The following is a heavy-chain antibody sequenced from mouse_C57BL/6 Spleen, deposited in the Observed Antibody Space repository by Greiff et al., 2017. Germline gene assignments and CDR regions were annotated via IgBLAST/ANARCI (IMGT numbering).Heavy chain of an antibody. V-gene: IGHV1-69*01. Sequence: QVQLQQPGAELVMPGASVKLSCKASGYTFTSYWMHWVKQRPGQGLEWIGEIDPSDSYTNYNQKFKGKSTLTVDKSSSTAYMQLSSLTSEDSAVYYCARGGGLDYWGQGTTLTGSS. J-gene: IGHJ2*01. CDR2: IDPSDSYT. CDR3: ARGGGLDY. CDR1: GYTFTSYW.